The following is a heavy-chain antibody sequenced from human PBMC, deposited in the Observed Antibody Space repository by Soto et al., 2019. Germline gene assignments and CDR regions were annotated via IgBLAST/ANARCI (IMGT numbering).Heavy chain of an antibody. CDR2: FDPEDGET. J-gene: IGHJ6*03. CDR1: GYTLTELS. V-gene: IGHV1-24*01. CDR3: ARGVRGYYYMDV. D-gene: IGHD3-10*01. Sequence: ASVKVSCKVSGYTLTELSMHWVRQAPGKGLEWMGGFDPEDGETIYAQKFQGRVTMTEDTSTDTAYMELSSLRSEDTAVYYCARGVRGYYYMDVWGEGTTVTVSS.